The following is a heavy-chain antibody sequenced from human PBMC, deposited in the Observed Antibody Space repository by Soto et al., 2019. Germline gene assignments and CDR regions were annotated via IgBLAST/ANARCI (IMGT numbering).Heavy chain of an antibody. CDR3: ARGLVDVGGTMESYFDN. V-gene: IGHV4-34*01. J-gene: IGHJ4*02. D-gene: IGHD3-10*01. CDR2: INHSGST. CDR1: GGSFSGYY. Sequence: QVQLQQWGAGLLKPSETLSLTCAVYGGSFSGYYWNWIRQPPGKGLEWIGEINHSGSTNYNPSLKSRVTISLDTPKNQFSLKLSSVTAADTAVYYCARGLVDVGGTMESYFDNWGQGTQVTVSS.